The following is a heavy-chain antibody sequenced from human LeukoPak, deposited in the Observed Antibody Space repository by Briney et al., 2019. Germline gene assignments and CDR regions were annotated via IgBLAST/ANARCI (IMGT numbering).Heavy chain of an antibody. CDR1: GFSFSAYT. D-gene: IGHD3-10*01. CDR2: ISSGSDLI. CDR3: AGSVRGTFFFDY. Sequence: GGSLRLSCAASGFSFSAYTMYWVRQAAGKGLEWVSVISSGSDLIYYADSMKGRLTISRDNAKNSVYLEMSSLRAGDTAVYYCAGSVRGTFFFDYWGQGTLVTVSS. V-gene: IGHV3-21*01. J-gene: IGHJ4*02.